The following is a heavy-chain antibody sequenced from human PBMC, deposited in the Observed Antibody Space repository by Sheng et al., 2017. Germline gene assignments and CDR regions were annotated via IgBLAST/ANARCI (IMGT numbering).Heavy chain of an antibody. Sequence: QVQLVQSGAEVKKPGSSVKVSCKASGGTFSSYTISWVRQAPGQGLEWMGRIIPILGIANYAQKFQGRVTITADKSTSTAYMELSSLRSEDTAVYYCARFIVGGTPLNWYFDLWGRGTLVTVSS. D-gene: IGHD2-15*01. CDR1: GGTFSSYT. CDR2: IIPILGIA. V-gene: IGHV1-69*02. CDR3: ARFIVGGTPLNWYFDL. J-gene: IGHJ2*01.